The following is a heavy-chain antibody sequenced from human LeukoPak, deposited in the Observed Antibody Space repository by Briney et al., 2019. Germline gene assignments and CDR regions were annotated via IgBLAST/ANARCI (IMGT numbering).Heavy chain of an antibody. D-gene: IGHD4-17*01. CDR1: GYTFTGYY. CDR3: ARETTWRMTTVTTFDY. V-gene: IGHV1-2*02. Sequence: ASVKVSCKASGYTFTGYYMHWVRQAPGQGLEWMGWINPNSGGTNYAQKFQGRVTMARDTSISTAYMELSRLRSDDTAVYYRARETTWRMTTVTTFDYWGQGTLVTVSS. J-gene: IGHJ4*02. CDR2: INPNSGGT.